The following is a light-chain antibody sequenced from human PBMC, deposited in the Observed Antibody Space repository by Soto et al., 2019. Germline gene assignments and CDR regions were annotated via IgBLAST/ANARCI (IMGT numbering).Light chain of an antibody. Sequence: QSALTQPPSASGSPGQSVTISCTGTSSDVGGYDYVSWYQQHPGKAPKLMLYEVTKRPSGVPDRFSGSKSGNTASLTVSGLQAEDEADSFCSSYAGSNNFGVFGGGTQLTVL. J-gene: IGLJ3*02. CDR2: EVT. CDR3: SSYAGSNNFGV. CDR1: SSDVGGYDY. V-gene: IGLV2-8*01.